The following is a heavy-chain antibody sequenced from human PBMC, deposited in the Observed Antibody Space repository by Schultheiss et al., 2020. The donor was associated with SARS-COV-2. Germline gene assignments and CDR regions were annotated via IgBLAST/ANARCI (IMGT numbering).Heavy chain of an antibody. V-gene: IGHV3-21*01. CDR2: ISSGNKYI. Sequence: GGSLRLSCVASGFTFRSYKMNWVRQAPGKGLEWVSSISSGNKYIYYADSVKGRFTISRDNAKNSLYLQMDNLRVEDTALYYCARDRGSFTYHFEDWGQGTLVTVSS. J-gene: IGHJ4*02. D-gene: IGHD3-16*01. CDR1: GFTFRSYK. CDR3: ARDRGSFTYHFED.